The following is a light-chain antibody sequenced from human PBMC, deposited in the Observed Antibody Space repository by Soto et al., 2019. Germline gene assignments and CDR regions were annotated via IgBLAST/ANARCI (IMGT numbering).Light chain of an antibody. CDR3: QQYNNWPPTWT. V-gene: IGKV3-15*01. CDR1: QTIGSN. J-gene: IGKJ1*01. Sequence: IVMTQSPATLSVSPGERATLSCRASQTIGSNLAWYQQKRGQPPRLLIYDVSTRATDIPARFTGSGSGTEFTLTISSLQSEDFALYYCQQYNNWPPTWTFGQGTKVDIK. CDR2: DVS.